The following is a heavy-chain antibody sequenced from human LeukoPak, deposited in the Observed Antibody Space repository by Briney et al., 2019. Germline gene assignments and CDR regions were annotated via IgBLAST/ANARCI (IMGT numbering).Heavy chain of an antibody. CDR1: GGTFSSYA. V-gene: IGHV1-69*05. CDR2: IIPIFGTA. CDR3: ARGDIAARRYYYYYMDV. J-gene: IGHJ6*03. D-gene: IGHD6-6*01. Sequence: GASVKVPCKASGGTFSSYAISWVRQAPGQGLEWMGGIIPIFGTANYAQKFQGRVTITTDESTSTAYMELSSLRSEDTAVYYCARGDIAARRYYYYYMDVWGKGTTVTVSS.